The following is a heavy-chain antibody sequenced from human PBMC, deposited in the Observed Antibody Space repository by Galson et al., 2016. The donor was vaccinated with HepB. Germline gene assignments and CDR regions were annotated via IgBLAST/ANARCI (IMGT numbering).Heavy chain of an antibody. Sequence: SLRLSCAASGFSFGSHAMHWVRQAPGKGLEWVASISYDGVYQNYADFVKGRFTISRDDSKNTLYLQMSSLRPEDTAVYYCARDHFDLWNNGMDVWGQGTTVSVSS. CDR1: GFSFGSHA. V-gene: IGHV3-30-3*01. CDR2: ISYDGVYQ. D-gene: IGHD3-3*01. J-gene: IGHJ6*02. CDR3: ARDHFDLWNNGMDV.